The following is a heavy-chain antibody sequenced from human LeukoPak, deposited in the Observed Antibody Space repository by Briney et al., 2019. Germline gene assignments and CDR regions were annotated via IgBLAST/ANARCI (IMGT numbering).Heavy chain of an antibody. CDR2: IYTSGST. J-gene: IGHJ4*02. Sequence: SETLSLTCTVSGGSISSYYWSWIRQPAGKGLEWIGRIYTSGSTNYNPSLKSRVTMSVDTSKNQFSLKLSSVTAADTAVYYCARSSGYCSSTSCPNDYWGQGTLVTVSS. V-gene: IGHV4-4*07. CDR1: GGSISSYY. CDR3: ARSSGYCSSTSCPNDY. D-gene: IGHD2-2*01.